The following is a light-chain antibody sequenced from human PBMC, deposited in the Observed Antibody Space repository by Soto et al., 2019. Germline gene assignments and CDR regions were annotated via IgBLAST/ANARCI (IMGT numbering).Light chain of an antibody. Sequence: QSVLTQPPSVSAAPGQKVTISCSGSSSNIGNNYVSWYQQLPGTAPTLLIYDNDVRPSAIPDRFSGSTSDTSATLDITGLQTGDEADYYCGNWDSSLSSVFGGGTKVTVL. CDR1: SSNIGNNY. CDR2: DND. CDR3: GNWDSSLSSV. J-gene: IGLJ2*01. V-gene: IGLV1-51*01.